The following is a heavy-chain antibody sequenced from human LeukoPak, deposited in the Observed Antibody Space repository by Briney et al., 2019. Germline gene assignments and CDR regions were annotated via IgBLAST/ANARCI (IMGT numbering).Heavy chain of an antibody. J-gene: IGHJ4*02. D-gene: IGHD1-7*01. CDR1: GGSISSGGFF. CDR3: ARVRELELDY. Sequence: SETLSLTCTVSGGSISSGGFFWSWIRQHPGKGLEWVGYIHSSGTSNSNPSLRSRVTLSVDTSKNQFSLKLTSVTAADTAVYYCARVRELELDYWGQGTLVTVSS. CDR2: IHSSGTS. V-gene: IGHV4-31*03.